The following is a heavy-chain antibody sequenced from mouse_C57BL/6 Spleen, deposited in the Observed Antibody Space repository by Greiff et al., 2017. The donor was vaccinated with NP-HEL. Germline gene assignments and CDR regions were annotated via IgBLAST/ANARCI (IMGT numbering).Heavy chain of an antibody. CDR2: ISSGRSTI. V-gene: IGHV5-17*01. D-gene: IGHD1-1*01. CDR3: ARGFTTVVATRAMDY. J-gene: IGHJ4*01. Sequence: EVKLVESGGGLVKPGGSLKLSCAASGFTFSDYGMHWVRQAPEKGLAWVAYISSGRSTIYYADTVKGRFNISRDNDKNHLFLQMTSLRSEDTAMYYCARGFTTVVATRAMDYWGQGTSVTVSS. CDR1: GFTFSDYG.